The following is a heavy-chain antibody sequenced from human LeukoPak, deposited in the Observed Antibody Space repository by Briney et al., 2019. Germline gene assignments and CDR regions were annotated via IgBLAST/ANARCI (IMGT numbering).Heavy chain of an antibody. CDR3: AKRVSGSGQSFDI. J-gene: IGHJ3*02. V-gene: IGHV3-30*18. D-gene: IGHD3-10*01. CDR1: GFTFNNYG. Sequence: GGSLSLSCAASGFTFNNYGMHWVRQAPGKGLEWVAVISYHGSNKYYGDSVKGRFTISRDNSKNTLYLQMNSLRAEDTAVYYCAKRVSGSGQSFDIWGQGTMVTVS. CDR2: ISYHGSNK.